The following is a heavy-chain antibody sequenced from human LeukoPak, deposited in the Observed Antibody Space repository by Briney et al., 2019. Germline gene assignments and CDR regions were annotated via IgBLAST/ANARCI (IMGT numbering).Heavy chain of an antibody. CDR2: IKPNSGDT. J-gene: IGHJ3*02. Sequence: ASVKVSCKASGYIFIGYYMHWVRQAPGQGLEWMGWIKPNSGDTNCTQKFQGRVTMTRDTSISTAYMELSRLRSDDTAVYYCARWDTWSGFDIWGQGTMVTISS. CDR1: GYIFIGYY. CDR3: ARWDTWSGFDI. D-gene: IGHD3-3*01. V-gene: IGHV1-2*02.